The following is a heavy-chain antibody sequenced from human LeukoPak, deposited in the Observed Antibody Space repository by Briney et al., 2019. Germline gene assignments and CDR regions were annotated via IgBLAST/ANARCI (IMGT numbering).Heavy chain of an antibody. Sequence: SETLSLTCAVYGGSFSRYYWSWIRQSPGKGLEWIAEIDHRGDTNYNPSVKSRVTISVDTSKNQFSLKVRSLSAADTAVYYCARGATISETGYFDLWGQGTLVTVSS. CDR2: IDHRGDT. CDR1: GGSFSRYY. CDR3: ARGATISETGYFDL. V-gene: IGHV4-34*01. D-gene: IGHD5-24*01. J-gene: IGHJ4*03.